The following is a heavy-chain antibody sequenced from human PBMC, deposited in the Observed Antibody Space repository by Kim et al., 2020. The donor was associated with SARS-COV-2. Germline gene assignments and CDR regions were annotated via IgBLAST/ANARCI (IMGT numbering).Heavy chain of an antibody. V-gene: IGHV5-51*01. Sequence: GESLKISCLASGYTFTTYWIGWVRQVPGKGLEWMGIIYPGNPDPRYTASSQGQVTISVDESINTAYLQWSSLEAADTAIYYCARSFCRSHTCATRDYYAMDVWGQGTTVTVSS. D-gene: IGHD2-2*01. CDR1: GYTFTTYW. CDR2: IYPGNPDP. CDR3: ARSFCRSHTCATRDYYAMDV. J-gene: IGHJ6*02.